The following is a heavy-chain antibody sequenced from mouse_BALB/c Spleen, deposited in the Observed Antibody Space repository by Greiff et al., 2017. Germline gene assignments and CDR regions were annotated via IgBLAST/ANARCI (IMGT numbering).Heavy chain of an antibody. D-gene: IGHD1-2*01. Sequence: EVKVVESGGGLVKPGGSLKLSCAASGFTFSSYAMSWVRQSPEKRLEWVAEISSGGSYTYYPDTVTGRFTISRDNAKNTLYLEMSSLRSEDTAMYYCARHYYKAMDYWGQGTSVTVSS. CDR3: ARHYYKAMDY. CDR2: ISSGGSYT. J-gene: IGHJ4*01. CDR1: GFTFSSYA. V-gene: IGHV5-9-4*01.